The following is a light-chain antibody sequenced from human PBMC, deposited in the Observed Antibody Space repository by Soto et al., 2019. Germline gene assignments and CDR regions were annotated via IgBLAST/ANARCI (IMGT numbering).Light chain of an antibody. CDR1: SSDVGGYNY. J-gene: IGLJ3*02. V-gene: IGLV2-14*03. CDR2: DVT. CDR3: TSYTSISTRVV. Sequence: QSALAQPASVSGSPGQSITISCAGTSSDVGGYNYVSWYQHHPGKAPKLIIFDVTYRPSGVSNRFSGSKSGHTASLTISGLQSEDEADYYCTSYTSISTRVVFGGGTKLTVL.